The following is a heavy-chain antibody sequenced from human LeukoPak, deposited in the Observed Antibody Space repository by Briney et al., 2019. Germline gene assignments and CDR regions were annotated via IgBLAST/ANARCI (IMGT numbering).Heavy chain of an antibody. J-gene: IGHJ5*02. Sequence: SETLSLTCTVSGGSLGPCYYWGWIRQPPGKGLEWIGTFYYGGTTFYSPSLKSRVTISGDTSKDQFSLKLSSVTAADTAVYYCVRLGCSNLGPLHLWGRGTLVTVSS. CDR2: FYYGGTT. V-gene: IGHV4-39*01. CDR1: GGSLGPCYY. CDR3: VRLGCSNLGPLHL. D-gene: IGHD2-2*01.